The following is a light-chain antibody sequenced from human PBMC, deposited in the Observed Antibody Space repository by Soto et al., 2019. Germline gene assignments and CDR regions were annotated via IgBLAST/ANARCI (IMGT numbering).Light chain of an antibody. CDR1: QSVNSNF. CDR3: QQYGRSPLMYT. Sequence: EIVLTQSPGTLSLSPGERATLSCRASQSVNSNFLAWYQQKPGQAPRLLIYGASTRAGGVPDRFSGSGSGTDFTLTITRLEPEDFAMYYCQQYGRSPLMYTFGQGTKLGVK. J-gene: IGKJ2*01. V-gene: IGKV3-20*01. CDR2: GAS.